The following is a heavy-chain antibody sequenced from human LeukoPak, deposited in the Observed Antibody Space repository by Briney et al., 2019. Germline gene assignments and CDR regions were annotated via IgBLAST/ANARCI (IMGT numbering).Heavy chain of an antibody. CDR2: INPKSGGT. J-gene: IGHJ4*02. CDR3: ARTQSGSYNY. Sequence: ASVKVSCKASGYTFIGYYIHWVRQAPGQGREWMGYINPKSGGTDYAQKFQGRVTMTRDTSITTAYMELSRLRSDDTAVYYCARTQSGSYNYWGQGTLVTVSS. D-gene: IGHD3-10*01. V-gene: IGHV1-2*02. CDR1: GYTFIGYY.